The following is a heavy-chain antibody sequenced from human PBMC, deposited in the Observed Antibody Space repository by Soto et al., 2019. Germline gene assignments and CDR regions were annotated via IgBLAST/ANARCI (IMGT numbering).Heavy chain of an antibody. Sequence: SETLSLTCAVSGGSISSNNWWSWVRQSPGSGLEWIGEIYYSGITNYNPSLKSRVTISIDKAKNQFSLNLSSVTAADTAVYYCTTDKNGYSPRGPDFWGQGTLVTVSS. D-gene: IGHD5-12*01. CDR3: TTDKNGYSPRGPDF. CDR2: IYYSGIT. V-gene: IGHV4-4*02. CDR1: GGSISSNNW. J-gene: IGHJ4*02.